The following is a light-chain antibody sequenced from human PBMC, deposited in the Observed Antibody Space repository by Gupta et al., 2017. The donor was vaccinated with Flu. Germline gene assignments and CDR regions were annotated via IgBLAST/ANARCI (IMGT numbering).Light chain of an antibody. CDR1: QGILTY. CDR3: QQASAIPST. J-gene: IGKJ1*01. Sequence: DIRMTQAPSSLSASVGDRVTLTCRASQGILTYVNWYQQKPGKSPKLLLSDATRLQVGVPSKFRGSGSGTDFTLNISSLHPEDFATYFWQQASAIPSTFGQGTRVEI. CDR2: DAT. V-gene: IGKV1-39*01.